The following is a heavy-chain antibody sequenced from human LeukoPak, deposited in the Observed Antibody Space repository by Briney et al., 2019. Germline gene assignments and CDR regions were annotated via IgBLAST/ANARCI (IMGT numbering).Heavy chain of an antibody. CDR1: GGSISSSSYY. CDR3: ASEGEWSESDY. V-gene: IGHV4-39*01. Sequence: PSETLSLTCTVSGGSISSSSYYWGWIRQPPGKGLEWIGSIYYSGSTYYNPSLKSRVTISVDTSKNQFSLKLSSVTAADTAVYYCASEGEWSESDYWGQGTLVTVSS. D-gene: IGHD3-16*01. CDR2: IYYSGST. J-gene: IGHJ4*02.